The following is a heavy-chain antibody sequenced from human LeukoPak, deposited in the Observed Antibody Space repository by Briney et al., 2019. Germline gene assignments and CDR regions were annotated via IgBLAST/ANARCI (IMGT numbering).Heavy chain of an antibody. CDR2: ISFDGANK. CDR1: GFTFSMSS. Sequence: GGSLRLSCATSGFTFSMSSMHWVRLAPGKGLEWLAGISFDGANKFSGDSVKGRFSIPRDNSKNTLYLQMNSLRLDDTAVYFCARGRAGIAAAGFDYWGQGTLVTVSS. D-gene: IGHD6-13*01. J-gene: IGHJ4*02. V-gene: IGHV3-30*04. CDR3: ARGRAGIAAAGFDY.